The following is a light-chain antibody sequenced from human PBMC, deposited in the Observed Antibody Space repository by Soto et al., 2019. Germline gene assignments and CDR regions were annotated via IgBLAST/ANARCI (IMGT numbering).Light chain of an antibody. CDR1: QSVSIN. CDR2: GAS. Sequence: EIVLTQSPGTLSFSPGERATLSCRASQSVSINLAWFQQKPGQAPRLLIYGASTRATGIPARFSGSGSGTEFTLTISSLQSEDFAVYYCQQCKDWPLTFGGGTKVDIK. J-gene: IGKJ4*01. V-gene: IGKV3-15*01. CDR3: QQCKDWPLT.